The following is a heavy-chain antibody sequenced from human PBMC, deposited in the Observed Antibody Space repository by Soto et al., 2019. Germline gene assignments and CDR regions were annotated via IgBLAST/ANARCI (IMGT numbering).Heavy chain of an antibody. CDR2: ISHGGTT. CDR3: AGVTLDRLGYNCWFDP. Sequence: KTSETLSLTCSVSGGSITSGGYYWSWIRQHPRKGLEWIGYISHGGTTYYNPSLKSRVTISVDTSKNQFSLKLTSVTAADAAVYYCAGVTLDRLGYNCWFDPWGQGXLVTVSS. V-gene: IGHV4-31*03. CDR1: GGSITSGGYY. J-gene: IGHJ5*02. D-gene: IGHD5-12*01.